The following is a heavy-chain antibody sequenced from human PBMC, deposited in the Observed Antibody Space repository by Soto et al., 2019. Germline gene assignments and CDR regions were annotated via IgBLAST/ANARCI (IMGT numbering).Heavy chain of an antibody. D-gene: IGHD6-13*01. J-gene: IGHJ4*02. CDR3: AREYEDAASNRHY. V-gene: IGHV3-21*01. Sequence: PACCLRLCRAACSFTLSISGMSWLRQATGKGLEWVSSISSTTNYIYYADSMKGRFTVSRDNAKNSVYLDMNSLSAEDTALFYCAREYEDAASNRHYWGQGTLVT. CDR2: ISSTTNYI. CDR1: SFTLSISG.